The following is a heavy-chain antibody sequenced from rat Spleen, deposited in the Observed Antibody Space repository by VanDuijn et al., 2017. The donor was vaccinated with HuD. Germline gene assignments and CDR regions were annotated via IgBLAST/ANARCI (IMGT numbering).Heavy chain of an antibody. CDR1: GFTFSSFS. Sequence: EVQLVESGGGLVQPGRSLKLSCAASGFTFSSFSMAWVRQAPKKGLEWVATSTSGGSNIYSPDSVKGRFTISRDNAKSTLYLQKNSLRSEDTATYYCARDNYDGTYYYGFAYWGQGTLVTVSS. D-gene: IGHD1-12*02. CDR2: STSGGSNI. CDR3: ARDNYDGTYYYGFAY. V-gene: IGHV5S23*01. J-gene: IGHJ3*01.